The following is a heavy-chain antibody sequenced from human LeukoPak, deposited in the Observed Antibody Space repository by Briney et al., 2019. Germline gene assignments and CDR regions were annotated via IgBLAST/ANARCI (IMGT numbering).Heavy chain of an antibody. Sequence: GGSLRLSCAASGFTFSSYAMSWVRQAPGKGLEWVSAIRGSGGSTYYADSVKGRFTISRDNSKNTLYLQMNSLRAEDTAVYYCAKADGNYYDSSGLPSDYWGQGTLVTVSS. CDR2: IRGSGGST. V-gene: IGHV3-23*01. CDR1: GFTFSSYA. J-gene: IGHJ4*02. D-gene: IGHD3-22*01. CDR3: AKADGNYYDSSGLPSDY.